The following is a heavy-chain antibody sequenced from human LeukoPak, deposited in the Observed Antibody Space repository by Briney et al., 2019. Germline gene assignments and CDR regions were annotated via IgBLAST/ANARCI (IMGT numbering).Heavy chain of an antibody. V-gene: IGHV3-33*06. J-gene: IGHJ4*02. CDR3: AKDWDYYDSSGYYYY. Sequence: PGGSLRLSCAASGFTFSSYGMHWVRQAPGKGLEWVAVIWYDGSNKYYADSVKGRFTISRDNSKNTLYLQMNSLRAEDTAVYYCAKDWDYYDSSGYYYYWGQGTLVTVSS. CDR1: GFTFSSYG. CDR2: IWYDGSNK. D-gene: IGHD3-22*01.